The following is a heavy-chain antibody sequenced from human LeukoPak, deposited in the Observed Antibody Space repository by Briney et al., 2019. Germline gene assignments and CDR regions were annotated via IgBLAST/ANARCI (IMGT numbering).Heavy chain of an antibody. CDR2: ISGSGGST. V-gene: IGHV3-23*01. CDR3: ARDESRVQDQTQIDY. Sequence: PGGSLRLSCAASGFTFSSYAMSWVRQAPGKGLEWVSAISGSGGSTYYADSVKGRFTISRDNSKNTLYLQMNSLRAEDTAVYYCARDESRVQDQTQIDYWGQGTLVTVSS. J-gene: IGHJ4*02. CDR1: GFTFSSYA. D-gene: IGHD1-1*01.